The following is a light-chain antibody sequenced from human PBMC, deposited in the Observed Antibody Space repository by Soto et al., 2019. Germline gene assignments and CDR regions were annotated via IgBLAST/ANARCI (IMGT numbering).Light chain of an antibody. J-gene: IGKJ3*01. Sequence: EIVLTQSPATLSLSPGERATLSCRASQSVSSYLAWYQQKPGQAPRLLIYDASNRATGIPARFSGSGSGTDFTLTISSLEPEDFAVYYCQQRSNWPVTFGPWTKVDIK. CDR3: QQRSNWPVT. V-gene: IGKV3-11*01. CDR2: DAS. CDR1: QSVSSY.